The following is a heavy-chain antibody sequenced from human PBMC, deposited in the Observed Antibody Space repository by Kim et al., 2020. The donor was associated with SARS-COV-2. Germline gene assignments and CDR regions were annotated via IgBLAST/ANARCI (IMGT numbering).Heavy chain of an antibody. Sequence: GESLKISCKGSGYSFTSYSIGWVRQMPGKGLEWMGIIYPGDSDTRYSPSFQGQVTISADKSISTAYLQWSSLKASDTAMYYCARLITIFGVVTTGAFDIWGQGTMVTVSS. J-gene: IGHJ3*02. D-gene: IGHD3-3*01. CDR1: GYSFTSYS. CDR3: ARLITIFGVVTTGAFDI. V-gene: IGHV5-51*01. CDR2: IYPGDSDT.